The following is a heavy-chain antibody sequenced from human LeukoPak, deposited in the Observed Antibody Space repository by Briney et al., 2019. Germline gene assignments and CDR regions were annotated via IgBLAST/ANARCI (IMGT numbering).Heavy chain of an antibody. D-gene: IGHD6-19*01. V-gene: IGHV3-30*14. CDR3: AGIAVAGTYHYYGMDG. Sequence: GRSLRLSCAASGFTFSTYAMHWVRQGPGKGLEWVAVISYDGSNKFYADSVKGRFTISRDNSKNTLYLQMNRLRAEDTAVYYCAGIAVAGTYHYYGMDGWGQGTTVTVSS. CDR2: ISYDGSNK. CDR1: GFTFSTYA. J-gene: IGHJ6*02.